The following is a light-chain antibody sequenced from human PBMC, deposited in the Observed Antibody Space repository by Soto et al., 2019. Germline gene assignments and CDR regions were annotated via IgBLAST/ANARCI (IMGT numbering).Light chain of an antibody. CDR1: SSNIGGNS. J-gene: IGLJ1*01. Sequence: QSVLTQPPPVSAAPGQKVTIPCSGSSSNIGGNSVSWYQQLPGTAPKLLIYDDNKRPSGIPDRFSGSKSGTSATLGITGFQTGDEADYYCGSWDSSLSAYVFGTGTKVTVL. CDR3: GSWDSSLSAYV. CDR2: DDN. V-gene: IGLV1-51*01.